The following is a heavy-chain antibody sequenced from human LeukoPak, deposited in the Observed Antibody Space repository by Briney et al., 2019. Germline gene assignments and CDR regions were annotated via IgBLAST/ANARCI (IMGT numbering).Heavy chain of an antibody. J-gene: IGHJ4*02. V-gene: IGHV1-3*01. Sequence: RASVKVSCKASGYTFTSYAMHWVRQAPGQRLEWMGWINAGNGNTKYSQKFQGRVTITRDTSASTAYMELSSLRSEDTAVYYCAGSIVVVTAFDYWGQGTLVTVSS. CDR1: GYTFTSYA. D-gene: IGHD2-21*02. CDR3: AGSIVVVTAFDY. CDR2: INAGNGNT.